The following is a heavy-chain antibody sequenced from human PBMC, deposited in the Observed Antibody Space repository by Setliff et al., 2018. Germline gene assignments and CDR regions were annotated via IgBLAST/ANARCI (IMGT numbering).Heavy chain of an antibody. CDR2: IYYSGNT. D-gene: IGHD3-3*01. CDR1: GGSISSGGYY. Sequence: SETLSLTCTVSGGSISSGGYYWSWIRQHPGKGLEWIGYIYYSGNTYYNPSLKSRVTISVDTSKNQFSLKLSSVTAADTAVYYCARDKPEGYNFWSGYLGGGLMDVWGQGTTVTVSS. CDR3: ARDKPEGYNFWSGYLGGGLMDV. V-gene: IGHV4-31*03. J-gene: IGHJ6*02.